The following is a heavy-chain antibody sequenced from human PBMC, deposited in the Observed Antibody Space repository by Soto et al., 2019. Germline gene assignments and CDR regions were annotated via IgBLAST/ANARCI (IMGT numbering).Heavy chain of an antibody. CDR2: IKQDGSEK. V-gene: IGHV3-7*01. CDR3: ARDTNQPHMQDAFDI. CDR1: GFTFSSYW. J-gene: IGHJ3*02. D-gene: IGHD2-2*01. Sequence: EVQLVESGGGLVQPGGSLRLSCAASGFTFSSYWMSWVRQAPGKGLEWVANIKQDGSEKYYVDSVKGRFTISRDNAKNSLYLQMNSLRAEDTAVYYCARDTNQPHMQDAFDIWGQGTMVTVSS.